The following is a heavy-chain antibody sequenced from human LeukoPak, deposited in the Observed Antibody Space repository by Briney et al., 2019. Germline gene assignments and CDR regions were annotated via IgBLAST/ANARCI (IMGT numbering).Heavy chain of an antibody. Sequence: GRSLRLSCAVSGFSVRTTYMSWVRQAPGKGLEWVSVIYTGGGTDHADSVKGRFTISRDNAKNSLYLQMNSLRAEDTALYYCARGYFVRNDYWGQGTLVTVSS. V-gene: IGHV3-53*01. D-gene: IGHD3-10*02. CDR3: ARGYFVRNDY. CDR1: GFSVRTTY. J-gene: IGHJ4*02. CDR2: IYTGGGT.